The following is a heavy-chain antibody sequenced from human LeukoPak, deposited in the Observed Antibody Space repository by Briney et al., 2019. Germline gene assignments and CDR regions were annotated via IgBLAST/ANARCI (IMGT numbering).Heavy chain of an antibody. V-gene: IGHV3-53*01. CDR3: ARHDWFDP. Sequence: GGSLRLSCAVCGFTFSGDYMSWVRQAPGKGLEWVSVIYSGGSTYYADFVKGRFTISRDNSKNMLYLEMNSLRAEDTAVYYCARHDWFDPWGQGTLVTVSS. D-gene: IGHD3-3*01. J-gene: IGHJ5*02. CDR2: IYSGGST. CDR1: GFTFSGDY.